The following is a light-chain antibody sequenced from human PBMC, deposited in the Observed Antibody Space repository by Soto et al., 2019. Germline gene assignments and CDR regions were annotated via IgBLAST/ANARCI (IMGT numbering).Light chain of an antibody. Sequence: DIQMTQSPSSLSASVGDRVTITCRASQSISNYLAWYQQKPGELPKLVIYAASILQTGVPSRFSGSGSGTDFSLTISSLQPDDFATYYCQQYNSYSFGQGTKVDIK. J-gene: IGKJ1*01. CDR3: QQYNSYS. CDR2: AAS. CDR1: QSISNY. V-gene: IGKV1-27*01.